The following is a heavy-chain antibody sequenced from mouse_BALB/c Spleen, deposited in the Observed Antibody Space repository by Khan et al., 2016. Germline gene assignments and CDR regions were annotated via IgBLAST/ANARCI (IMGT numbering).Heavy chain of an antibody. J-gene: IGHJ3*01. CDR2: IRNKANGYTT. Sequence: EVELVESGGGLVQPGGSLRLSCATTGFTFTDYYMSWVRQPPGKALEWLGFIRNKANGYTTEYSASVKGRFTISRDNSQSILYLQMNTLRAEDSATYYCARDNGMITTRGLAYWGQGTLVTVSA. V-gene: IGHV7-3*02. D-gene: IGHD2-4*01. CDR1: GFTFTDYY. CDR3: ARDNGMITTRGLAY.